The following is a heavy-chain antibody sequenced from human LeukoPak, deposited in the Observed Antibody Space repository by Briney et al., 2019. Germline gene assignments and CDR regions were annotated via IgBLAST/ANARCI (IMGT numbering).Heavy chain of an antibody. J-gene: IGHJ5*02. D-gene: IGHD1-20*01. CDR3: ARGRYNWRGEGENWFDP. CDR2: ISSGSSYI. Sequence: KPGGSLRLSCAASGFSYSSYSMNWLRQAPGKALEWVSCISSGSSYIYEADSVKGRFTISRDNAKNSLYLQMNSLRAEDTAVYYCARGRYNWRGEGENWFDPWGQGTLVSVSS. CDR1: GFSYSSYS. V-gene: IGHV3-21*01.